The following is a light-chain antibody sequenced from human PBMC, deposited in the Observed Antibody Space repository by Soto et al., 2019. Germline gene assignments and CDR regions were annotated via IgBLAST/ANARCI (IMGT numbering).Light chain of an antibody. V-gene: IGKV2-30*01. J-gene: IGKJ2*01. CDR1: QSLVSSDGLTY. CDR3: MQGSHWAT. Sequence: VVMNQSPLSLAVTLGQTASISCRSSQSLVSSDGLTYFNWFHQRPGQSPRRLIYKVSNRDSGVPDRFTGSGSGPDFTLTISMVEAEVVGIYYCMQGSHWATFGQGTKLEIK. CDR2: KVS.